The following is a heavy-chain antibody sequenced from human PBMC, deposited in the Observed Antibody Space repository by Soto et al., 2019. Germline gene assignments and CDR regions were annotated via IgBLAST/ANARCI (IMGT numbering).Heavy chain of an antibody. CDR3: AKENTPDYGDYVDY. D-gene: IGHD4-17*01. Sequence: EVQLLESGGGLVQPGGSLRLSCAASGFTFSSYAMSWVRQAPGKGLQWISSISGSGTSTYYADSVKGRFTISGDNSKNTMYLQMNSLRAEDTALYFCAKENTPDYGDYVDYWGQGTLVTVSS. V-gene: IGHV3-23*01. CDR1: GFTFSSYA. CDR2: ISGSGTST. J-gene: IGHJ4*02.